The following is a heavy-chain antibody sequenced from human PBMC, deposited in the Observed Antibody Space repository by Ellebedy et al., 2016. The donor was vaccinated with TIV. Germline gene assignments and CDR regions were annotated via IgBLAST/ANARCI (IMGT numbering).Heavy chain of an antibody. J-gene: IGHJ4*02. CDR2: IYSGGST. V-gene: IGHV3-66*01. CDR3: ARGVVAVNSFDY. CDR1: GFTVSSNY. Sequence: GESLKISCAASGFTVSSNYMSWVRQAPGKGLEWVSVIYSGGSTYYADSVKGRFTISRDNSKNTLYLQMNSLRAEDTAVYYCARGVVAVNSFDYWGQGTLVTVSS. D-gene: IGHD6-19*01.